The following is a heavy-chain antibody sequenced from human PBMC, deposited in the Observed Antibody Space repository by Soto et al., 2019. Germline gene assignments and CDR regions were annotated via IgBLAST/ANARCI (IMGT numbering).Heavy chain of an antibody. Sequence: ASVKVSCKASGYTFTSYGISWVRQAPGQGLEWMGWISAYNGNTNYAQKLRGRVTMTTDTSTSTAYMELRSLRSDDTAVYYCASSYGSGSYYRVWFDPWGQGTLVTVSS. CDR1: GYTFTSYG. D-gene: IGHD3-10*01. V-gene: IGHV1-18*01. CDR3: ASSYGSGSYYRVWFDP. J-gene: IGHJ5*02. CDR2: ISAYNGNT.